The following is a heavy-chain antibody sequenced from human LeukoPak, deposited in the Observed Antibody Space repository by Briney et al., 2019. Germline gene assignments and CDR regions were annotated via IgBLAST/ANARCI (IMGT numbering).Heavy chain of an antibody. CDR2: IYYSGST. V-gene: IGHV4-59*08. CDR1: GGSIRSYY. Sequence: SETLSLTCTVSGGSIRSYYWSWIRQPPGKGLEWIGYIYYSGSTNYNPSLKSRVTISVDTPKNQLSLKLTSVAAADTAVYYCASFSDYGGNFFDYWGQGTLVTVSS. D-gene: IGHD4-23*01. CDR3: ASFSDYGGNFFDY. J-gene: IGHJ4*02.